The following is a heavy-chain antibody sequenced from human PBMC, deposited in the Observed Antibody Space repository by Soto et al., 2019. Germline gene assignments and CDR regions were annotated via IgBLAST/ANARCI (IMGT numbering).Heavy chain of an antibody. V-gene: IGHV3-73*01. J-gene: IGHJ6*02. CDR3: TRHQGGMDV. Sequence: GGSLRLYCAASGFTFSGYAMHWVRQASGKGLEWVGRMRSKANSYATAYAASVKGRFTISRDDSKNTAYLQLNSLKTEDTAVYYCTRHQGGMDVWGQGTTVTVSS. CDR1: GFTFSGYA. CDR2: MRSKANSYAT.